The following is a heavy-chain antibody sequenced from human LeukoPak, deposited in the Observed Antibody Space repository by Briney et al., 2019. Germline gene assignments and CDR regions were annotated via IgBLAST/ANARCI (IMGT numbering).Heavy chain of an antibody. CDR2: ISSSGGST. CDR1: GFIFSSYA. J-gene: IGHJ4*02. V-gene: IGHV3-23*01. CDR3: ARRGYCSSTSCYYIDY. D-gene: IGHD2-2*01. Sequence: GSLRLSCAASGFIFSSYAMSWVRQAPGKGLEWVSAISSSGGSTYYADSVKGRFTISRDNSKNTLFLQMNSLRAEDTAVYFSARRGYCSSTSCYYIDYWGQGTLVTVSS.